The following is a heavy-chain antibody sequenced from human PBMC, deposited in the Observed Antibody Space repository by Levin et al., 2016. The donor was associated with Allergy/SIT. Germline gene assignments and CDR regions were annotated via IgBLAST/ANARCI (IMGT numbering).Heavy chain of an antibody. D-gene: IGHD1-26*01. J-gene: IGHJ6*02. CDR3: ARGGATTSRDYGMDV. Sequence: VRQAPGKGLEWVSSISSSSSYIYYADSVKGRFTISRDNAKNSLYLQMNSLRAEDTAVYYCARGGATTSRDYGMDVWGQGTTVTVSS. V-gene: IGHV3-21*01. CDR2: ISSSSSYI.